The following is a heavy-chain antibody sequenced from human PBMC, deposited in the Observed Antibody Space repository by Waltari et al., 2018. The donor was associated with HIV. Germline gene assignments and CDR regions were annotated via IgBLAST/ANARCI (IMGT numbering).Heavy chain of an antibody. V-gene: IGHV3-30-3*01. D-gene: IGHD1-26*01. CDR1: GSTLTSYS. Sequence: QVQLVESGGGVVQPARSLGPSCAAPGSTLTSYSMHSVRQSPGTGLEWVAVISYDGSNKYYADSVKGRFTISRDNSKNTLYLQMNSLRAEDTAVYYCARERSGSYPYYYYGMDVWGQGTTVTVSS. CDR2: ISYDGSNK. CDR3: ARERSGSYPYYYYGMDV. J-gene: IGHJ6*02.